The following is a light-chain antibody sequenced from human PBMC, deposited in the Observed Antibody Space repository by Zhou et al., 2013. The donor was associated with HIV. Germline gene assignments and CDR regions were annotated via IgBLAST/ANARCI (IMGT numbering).Light chain of an antibody. V-gene: IGKV1-5*03. CDR2: KAS. CDR3: QQYNSYST. CDR1: QNISIY. Sequence: DIQMTQSPSSLSASIGDRVNITCRASQNISIYFNWYQQKPGKAPKLLIYKASNLESGVPSRFSGSGSGTEFTLTISSLQPDDFATYYCQQYNSYSTFGQGTKLEIK. J-gene: IGKJ2*01.